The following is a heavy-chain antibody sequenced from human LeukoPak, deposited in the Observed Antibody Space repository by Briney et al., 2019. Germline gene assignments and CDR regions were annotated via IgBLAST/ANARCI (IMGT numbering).Heavy chain of an antibody. V-gene: IGHV3-23*01. J-gene: IGHJ4*02. CDR1: GFTFSSYA. Sequence: GGSLRLSCAASGFTFSSYAMSWVRQAPGKGLEWVSAISESGDITYYADSVKGRFTISRDNFKNTLYLQMDSLTAEDTAVFYCACGSSGTHHEGYWGQGTLVTVSS. CDR2: ISESGDIT. CDR3: ACGSSGTHHEGY. D-gene: IGHD2-21*01.